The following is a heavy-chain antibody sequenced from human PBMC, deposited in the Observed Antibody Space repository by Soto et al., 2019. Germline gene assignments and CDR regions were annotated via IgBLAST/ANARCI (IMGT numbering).Heavy chain of an antibody. D-gene: IGHD3-9*01. V-gene: IGHV3-23*01. Sequence: GGSLRLSCAASGFTFSSYAMSWVRQAPGQGLEWDSAISGSGGSTYYADSVEGRFTISRDNSKNTLYLQMNSLRAEDTAVYYCATGDSYDILTGYYGKDAFDIWGQGTMVTVSS. CDR2: ISGSGGST. CDR1: GFTFSSYA. CDR3: ATGDSYDILTGYYGKDAFDI. J-gene: IGHJ3*02.